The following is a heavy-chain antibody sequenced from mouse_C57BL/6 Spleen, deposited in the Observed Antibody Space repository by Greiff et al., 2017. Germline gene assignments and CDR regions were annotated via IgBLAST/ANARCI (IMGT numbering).Heavy chain of an antibody. CDR1: GYAFSSYW. Sequence: VQLQQSGAELVKPGASVKISCKASGYAFSSYWMNWVKQRPGKGLEWIGQIYPGDGDTNYNGKFKGKATLTADKSSSTAYMQLSSLTSEDSAVYFCARLDYDYAWFAYWGQGTLVTVSA. D-gene: IGHD2-4*01. J-gene: IGHJ3*01. V-gene: IGHV1-80*01. CDR2: IYPGDGDT. CDR3: ARLDYDYAWFAY.